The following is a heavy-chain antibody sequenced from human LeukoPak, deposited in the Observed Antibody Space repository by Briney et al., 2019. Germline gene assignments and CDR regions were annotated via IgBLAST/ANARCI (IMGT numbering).Heavy chain of an antibody. CDR3: ARDCSGGSCYLYFDY. J-gene: IGHJ4*02. V-gene: IGHV1-69*13. CDR1: GGTFSSYA. Sequence: SVKVSCKASGGTFSSYAISWVRQAPGQGLEWMGGIIPIFGTANYAQKFQGRVTITADESTSTAYMELRSLRSDDTAVYYCARDCSGGSCYLYFDYWGQGTLVTVSS. CDR2: IIPIFGTA. D-gene: IGHD2-15*01.